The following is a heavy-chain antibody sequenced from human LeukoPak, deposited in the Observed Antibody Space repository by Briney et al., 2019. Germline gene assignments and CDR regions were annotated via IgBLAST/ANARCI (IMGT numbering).Heavy chain of an antibody. D-gene: IGHD3-10*01. V-gene: IGHV3-66*04. CDR2: IYSGGST. J-gene: IGHJ4*02. Sequence: GGSLRLSCAASGFTFSSYAMSWVRQAPGKGLEWVSVIYSGGSTYYADSVKGRFTISRDNSKNTLYLQMNSLRAEDTAVYYCASHYGSGSYLNWGQGTLVTVSS. CDR3: ASHYGSGSYLN. CDR1: GFTFSSYA.